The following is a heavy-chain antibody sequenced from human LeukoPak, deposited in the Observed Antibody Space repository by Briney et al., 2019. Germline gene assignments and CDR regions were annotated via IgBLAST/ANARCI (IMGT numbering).Heavy chain of an antibody. CDR3: ARVKTGSYFDY. CDR2: IYTSGNT. Sequence: SEALSLTCTVSGGSINNYYWSWIRQPAGKGLECIGRIYTSGNTNYNPSLKSRVTMSVDMSKNQFSLKLTSVTAADTAMYYCARVKTGSYFDYWGQGTLVSVSS. J-gene: IGHJ4*02. V-gene: IGHV4-4*07. CDR1: GGSINNYY. D-gene: IGHD1-26*01.